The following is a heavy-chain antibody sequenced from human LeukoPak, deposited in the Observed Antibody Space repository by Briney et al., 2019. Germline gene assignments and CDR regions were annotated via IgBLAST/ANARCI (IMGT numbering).Heavy chain of an antibody. J-gene: IGHJ6*03. CDR2: ISSSSSYI. D-gene: IGHD2-15*01. CDR3: AKAGWPEYYYYMDV. V-gene: IGHV3-21*01. CDR1: GFTFSSYS. Sequence: PGGSLRLSCAASGFTFSSYSMNWVRQAPGKGVEGVSCISSSSSYIYYADSVKGRFTISRDNAKNSLYLQMNSLRAEATAVYYCAKAGWPEYYYYMDVWGKGTTVTVSS.